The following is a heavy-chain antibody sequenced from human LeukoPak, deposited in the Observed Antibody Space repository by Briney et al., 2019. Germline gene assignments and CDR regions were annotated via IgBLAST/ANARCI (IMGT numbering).Heavy chain of an antibody. V-gene: IGHV1-69*06. Sequence: GASVKVSCKASGGTFSSYAISWVRQAPGQGLEWMGGIIPIFGTANYAQKFQGRVTITADKSTSTAYMELSSLRYEDTAVYYCARAHDSSGFQAYWGHGTLVTVSS. CDR3: ARAHDSSGFQAY. CDR1: GGTFSSYA. D-gene: IGHD3-22*01. J-gene: IGHJ4*01. CDR2: IIPIFGTA.